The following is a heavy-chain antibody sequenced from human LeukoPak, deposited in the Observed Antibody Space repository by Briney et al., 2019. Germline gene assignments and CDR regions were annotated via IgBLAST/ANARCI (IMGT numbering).Heavy chain of an antibody. CDR2: ISSSSSYI. V-gene: IGHV3-21*01. J-gene: IGHJ4*02. Sequence: GSLRLSCTASGFTFSSYSMNWVRQAPGKGLEWVSSISSSSSYIYYADSVKGRFTISRVNAKNSLYLQMNSLRAEDTAVYYCAREQYGDYFFDYWGQGTLVTVSS. D-gene: IGHD4-17*01. CDR1: GFTFSSYS. CDR3: AREQYGDYFFDY.